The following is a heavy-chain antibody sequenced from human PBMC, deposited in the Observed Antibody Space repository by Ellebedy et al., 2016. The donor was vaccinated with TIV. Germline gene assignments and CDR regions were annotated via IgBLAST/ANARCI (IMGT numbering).Heavy chain of an antibody. CDR3: AREGNSGKYNPFQY. J-gene: IGHJ4*02. CDR2: ISYDGSNG. Sequence: GESLKISCAASGFFFSNYGIHWVRQAPGKGLEWVAVISYDGSNGYYADSVKGRFTISRDNSKNTLYLQMSSLRAEDTAVYYCAREGNSGKYNPFQYWGQGTLVTVSS. D-gene: IGHD1-1*01. CDR1: GFFFSNYG. V-gene: IGHV3-30*03.